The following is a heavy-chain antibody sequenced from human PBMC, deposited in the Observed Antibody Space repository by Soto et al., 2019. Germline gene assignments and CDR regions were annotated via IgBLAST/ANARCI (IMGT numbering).Heavy chain of an antibody. CDR3: ASAAAGAFDI. V-gene: IGHV4-30-2*01. J-gene: IGHJ3*02. D-gene: IGHD6-13*01. Sequence: PSETLSLTCAVSGGSISSGGYSWSWIRQPPGKGLEWIGYIYHSGSTYYNPSLKSRVTISVDRSKNQFSLKLSSVTAADTAVYYCASAAAGAFDIWGQGTMVTVSS. CDR2: IYHSGST. CDR1: GGSISSGGYS.